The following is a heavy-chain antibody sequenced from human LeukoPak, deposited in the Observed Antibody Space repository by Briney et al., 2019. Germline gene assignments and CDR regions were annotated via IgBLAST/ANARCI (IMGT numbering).Heavy chain of an antibody. CDR1: GLSFSNAW. J-gene: IGHJ3*02. Sequence: PGGSLGLSCAASGLSFSNAWMSWVRQAPGKGLEWVSYSRSSGSYTNYADSVKGRFTISRDNAKNSLFLQMNSLRAEDTAVYYCARGRWSSDIWGQGTMVTVSS. CDR3: ARGRWSSDI. D-gene: IGHD5-24*01. CDR2: SRSSGSYT. V-gene: IGHV3-11*05.